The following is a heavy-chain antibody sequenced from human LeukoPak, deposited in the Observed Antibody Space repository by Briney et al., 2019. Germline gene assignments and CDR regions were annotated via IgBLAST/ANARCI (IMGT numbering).Heavy chain of an antibody. Sequence: PGGSLRLSCAASGFTVSNNYMSWVRQAPGKGLEWVSAISGSGGDTYYADSVKGRFTISRDNSKNTLYLQMSSLRAEDTAVYYCAKDLGSVVTPPSLDFWGQGTLVTVSS. V-gene: IGHV3-23*01. D-gene: IGHD4-23*01. CDR1: GFTVSNNY. J-gene: IGHJ4*02. CDR2: ISGSGGDT. CDR3: AKDLGSVVTPPSLDF.